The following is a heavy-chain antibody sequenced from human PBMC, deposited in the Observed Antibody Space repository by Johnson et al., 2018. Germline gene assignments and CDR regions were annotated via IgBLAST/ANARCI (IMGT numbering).Heavy chain of an antibody. V-gene: IGHV1-69*01. CDR3: ARDQARDDDGDQGGAFDI. D-gene: IGHD4-17*01. Sequence: QVQLVESGAEVKKPGSSVKVSCKASGGTFSNYAISWVRQAPGQGLEWMGGIIPIFGTANYAQKFQGRVTITADESTSTAYMELSSLRSGETAGYYCARDQARDDDGDQGGAFDIWGQGTMVTVSS. J-gene: IGHJ3*02. CDR2: IIPIFGTA. CDR1: GGTFSNYA.